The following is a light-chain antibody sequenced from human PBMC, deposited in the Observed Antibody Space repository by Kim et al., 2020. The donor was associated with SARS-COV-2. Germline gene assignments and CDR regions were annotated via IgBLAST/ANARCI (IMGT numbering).Light chain of an antibody. CDR2: ARN. CDR3: NSRDSSGNHL. J-gene: IGLJ2*01. Sequence: ARGQVVRIESTGVSPPGYYPSWYRHNPGQAPVLVIYARNNRPSGIPNRFSGSSSGNTASLTITGAQAEDEADYYCNSRDSSGNHLFGGGTQLTVL. V-gene: IGLV3-19*01. CDR1: SPPGYY.